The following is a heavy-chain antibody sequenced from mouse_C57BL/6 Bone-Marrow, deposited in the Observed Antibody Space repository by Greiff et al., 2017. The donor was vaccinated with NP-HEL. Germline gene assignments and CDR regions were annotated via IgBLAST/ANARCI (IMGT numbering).Heavy chain of an antibody. D-gene: IGHD2-1*01. CDR1: GYTFTSYG. CDR2: IYPRSGNT. CDR3: APIYYGFAY. Sequence: VQLQQSGAELARPGASVKLSCKASGYTFTSYGISWVKQITGQGLEWIGEIYPRSGNTYYNEKFKGKATLTADKSSSTAYMELRSLTSEDSAVYFCAPIYYGFAYWGQGTLVTVSA. J-gene: IGHJ3*01. V-gene: IGHV1-81*01.